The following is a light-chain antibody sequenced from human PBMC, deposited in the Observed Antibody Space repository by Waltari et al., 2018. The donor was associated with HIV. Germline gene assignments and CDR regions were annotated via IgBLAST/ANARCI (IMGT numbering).Light chain of an antibody. V-gene: IGLV2-23*02. CDR2: EVN. CDR3: CSYAGSSNVV. CDR1: STNIGSYNL. Sequence: QSALPPSASVSGSPGQSITISCTGTSTNIGSYNLFSWYQQHPGKAPKFIIYEVNKRPSGVSNRFSGSTSGSTASLTISGLQAEDEADYYCCSYAGSSNVVFGGGTKLTVL. J-gene: IGLJ2*01.